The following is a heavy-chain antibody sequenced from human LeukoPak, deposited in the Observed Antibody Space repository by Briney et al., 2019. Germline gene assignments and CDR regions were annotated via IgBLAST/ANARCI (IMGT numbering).Heavy chain of an antibody. Sequence: SETLSLTCTVSGGSISSYYWSWIRQPPGKGLEWIGYIYYSGSTNYNPSLKSRVTISVDTSKNQFSLKLSSVTAADTAVYYCARVGGSYFRYFDYWGQGTLVTVSS. V-gene: IGHV4-59*01. D-gene: IGHD1-26*01. CDR1: GGSISSYY. CDR3: ARVGGSYFRYFDY. J-gene: IGHJ4*02. CDR2: IYYSGST.